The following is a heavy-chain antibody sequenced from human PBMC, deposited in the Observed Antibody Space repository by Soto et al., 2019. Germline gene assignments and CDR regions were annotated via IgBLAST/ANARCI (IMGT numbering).Heavy chain of an antibody. V-gene: IGHV4-4*07. CDR1: AGSISGHS. CDR2: IYPSGST. CDR3: VRGRSYSAYDF. D-gene: IGHD5-12*01. Sequence: SETLSLTCTVSAGSISGHSWVWIRQPAGKGLEWIGHIYPSGSTSYNPSLRSRVTMSLDTSSNQIFLNLTSVTAADTAVFYCVRGRSYSAYDFWGPGTLVTVSS. J-gene: IGHJ4*02.